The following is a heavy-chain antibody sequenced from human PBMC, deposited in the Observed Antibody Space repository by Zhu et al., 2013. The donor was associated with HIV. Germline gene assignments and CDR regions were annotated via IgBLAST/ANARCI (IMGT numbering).Heavy chain of an antibody. CDR1: GYTFIDYY. V-gene: IGHV1-2*02. CDR2: INPKSGGT. CDR3: ARAIRYGGYVDN. Sequence: QVQLVQSGAEVKKPGASVKVSCKASGYTFIDYYIHWLRQAPGQGPEWMGWINPKSGGTNYAQNFQDRVSMTRDTPFTTAYMEVTSLRSDDTAVYYCARAIRYGGYVDNWGQGTLVTVSS. J-gene: IGHJ4*02. D-gene: IGHD1-26*01.